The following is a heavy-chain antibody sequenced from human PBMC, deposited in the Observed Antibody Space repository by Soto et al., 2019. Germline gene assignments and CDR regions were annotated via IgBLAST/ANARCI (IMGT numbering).Heavy chain of an antibody. V-gene: IGHV3-23*01. Sequence: GGSLRLSCAASGIMFGQYPMSWVRLAPGKGLEWVSVVGPSGARTFYAASVRGRFTISRDNSENTLYLQMNSLRSADTALYFCARSDYFDRTGYYRTFDDWGRGTLVAGS. CDR1: GIMFGQYP. J-gene: IGHJ4*01. CDR3: ARSDYFDRTGYYRTFDD. D-gene: IGHD3-22*01. CDR2: VGPSGART.